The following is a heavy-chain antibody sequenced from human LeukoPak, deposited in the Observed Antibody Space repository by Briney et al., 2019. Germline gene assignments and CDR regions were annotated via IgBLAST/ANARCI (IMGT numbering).Heavy chain of an antibody. D-gene: IGHD6-13*01. CDR3: ARVSGIAAYYFDY. CDR2: ISYDGSNK. V-gene: IGHV3-30*04. CDR1: GFTFSSYA. J-gene: IGHJ4*02. Sequence: GRSLRLSCAASGFTFSSYAMHWVRQARGKGLEWVAVISYDGSNKYYADSVKGRFTISRDNSKNTLYLQMNSLRAEDTAVYYCARVSGIAAYYFDYWGQGTLVTVSS.